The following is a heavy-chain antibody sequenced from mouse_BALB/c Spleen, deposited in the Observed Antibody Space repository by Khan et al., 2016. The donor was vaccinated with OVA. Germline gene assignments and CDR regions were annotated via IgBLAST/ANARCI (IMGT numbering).Heavy chain of an antibody. Sequence: QVQLKESGPGLVQPSQNLSITCTVSGFSLTTYGIHWVRQSPGKGLEWLGVIWSGGTTDYNAPFISRLSFTKDNSKSQVFFKLNSLQADDNAIYFCARNSYGYDFSCCGQGTLVTVS. CDR3: ARNSYGYDFSC. CDR1: GFSLTTYG. J-gene: IGHJ3*01. D-gene: IGHD2-2*01. V-gene: IGHV2-2*01. CDR2: IWSGGTT.